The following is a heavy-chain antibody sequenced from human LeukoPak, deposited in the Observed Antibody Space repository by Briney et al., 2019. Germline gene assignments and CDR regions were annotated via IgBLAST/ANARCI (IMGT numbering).Heavy chain of an antibody. CDR3: ARDVNVVVVAAGY. D-gene: IGHD2-15*01. J-gene: IGHJ4*02. V-gene: IGHV1-2*02. CDR2: INPNSGGT. CDR1: GYTFTGYY. Sequence: ASVKVSCKASGYTFTGYYMHWVRQAPGQELEWMGWINPNSGGTNYAQKFQGRVTMTRDTSISTAYMELSRLRSDDTAVYYCARDVNVVVVAAGYWGQGTLVTVSS.